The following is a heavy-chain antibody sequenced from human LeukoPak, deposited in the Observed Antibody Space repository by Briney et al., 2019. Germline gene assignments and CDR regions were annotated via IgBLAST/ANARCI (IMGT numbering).Heavy chain of an antibody. CDR1: GGSFSGYY. Sequence: SETLSLTCAVYGGSFSGYYWSWIRQPPGKGLEWIGEINHSGSTNYNPSLKSRVTISVDTSKNQFSLKLSSVTAADTAVYYCAARKLWFGELLWSYWGQGTLVTVSS. CDR2: INHSGST. CDR3: AARKLWFGELLWSY. J-gene: IGHJ4*02. V-gene: IGHV4-34*01. D-gene: IGHD3-10*01.